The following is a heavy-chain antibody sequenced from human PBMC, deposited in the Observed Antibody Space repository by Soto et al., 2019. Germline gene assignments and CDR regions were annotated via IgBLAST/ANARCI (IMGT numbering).Heavy chain of an antibody. V-gene: IGHV3-30*18. CDR2: ISYDGSNK. Sequence: QVQLVESGGGVVQPGRSLRLSCAASGFTFSSYGMHWVRQAPGKGLEWVAVISYDGSNKYYADSVKGRFTISRDNSKNTLYLQMNSLRAEDTAVYYCAKDVGGGHYYYYGMDVWGQGTTVTVSS. D-gene: IGHD3-10*01. CDR1: GFTFSSYG. J-gene: IGHJ6*02. CDR3: AKDVGGGHYYYYGMDV.